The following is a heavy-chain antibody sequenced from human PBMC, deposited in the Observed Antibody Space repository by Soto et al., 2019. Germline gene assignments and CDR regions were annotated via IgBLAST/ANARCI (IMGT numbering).Heavy chain of an antibody. J-gene: IGHJ4*02. D-gene: IGHD4-17*01. CDR2: INSDGSST. Sequence: EVQLVESGGGLVQPGGSLRLSCAASGFTFSSYWMHWVRQAPGKGLVWVSRINSDGSSTSYADSVKGRFTISRDNAKNTLYLQMNSLRAEDTAVYYCARTLLHDYGDYGLDYWGQGTLVTVSS. V-gene: IGHV3-74*01. CDR1: GFTFSSYW. CDR3: ARTLLHDYGDYGLDY.